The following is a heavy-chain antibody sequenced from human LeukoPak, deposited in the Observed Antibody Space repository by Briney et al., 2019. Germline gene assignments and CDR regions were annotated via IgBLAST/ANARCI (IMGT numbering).Heavy chain of an antibody. V-gene: IGHV3-15*01. D-gene: IGHD3-3*02. CDR3: IAHFPYFYGFDV. CDR2: IKSEGEGATT. CDR1: VFTIGTSC. J-gene: IGHJ6*04. Sequence: GGSLRLSCVSSVFTIGTSCMRWVRQAPGKGLEWLGHIKSEGEGATTDYAAPAKGRFASSRDDSKNMIYLQMSSLKIDDTAIYYCIAHFPYFYGFDVWGKGTTVTVSS.